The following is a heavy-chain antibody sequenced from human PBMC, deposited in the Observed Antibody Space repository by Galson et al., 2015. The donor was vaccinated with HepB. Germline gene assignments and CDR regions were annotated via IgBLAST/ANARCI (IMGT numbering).Heavy chain of an antibody. CDR1: GFSARNYW. J-gene: IGHJ6*02. CDR3: AKDLHNYGMDV. D-gene: IGHD2-15*01. CDR2: INNRDGGT. V-gene: IGHV3-66*01. Sequence: SLRLSCAASGFSARNYWMNWVRQAPGKGPEWVSVINNRDGGTEYADSVKGRFIISRDNSKNTLYLQMNSLRAEDTAVYYCAKDLHNYGMDVWGQGTLVTVSS.